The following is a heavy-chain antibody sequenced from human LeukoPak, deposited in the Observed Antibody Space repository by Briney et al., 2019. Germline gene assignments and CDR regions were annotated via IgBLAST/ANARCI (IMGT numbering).Heavy chain of an antibody. V-gene: IGHV3-7*01. J-gene: IGHJ4*02. CDR2: IKQDGSEK. CDR1: GFTFSSYW. D-gene: IGHD2-8*01. CDR3: ARSCSNSECYWSLDQ. Sequence: PGGSLRLSCAASGFTFSSYWMSWVRQAPGKGLEWVANIKQDGSEKFYVGSVKGRFTISRDNAKNSLFLQMNSLRAEDTAVYYCARSCSNSECYWSLDQWGQGTLVSVSS.